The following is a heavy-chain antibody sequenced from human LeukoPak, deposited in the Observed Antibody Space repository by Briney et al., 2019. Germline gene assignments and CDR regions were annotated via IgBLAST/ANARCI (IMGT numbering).Heavy chain of an antibody. CDR1: GGSISSSSYY. Sequence: SETLSLTCTVSGGSISSSSYYWGWIRQPPGKGLEGIGSIYYSGRPYHNPSLRSRVTISVDTSKNQFSLKLSSVTAADTAVYYCARPAYGSGSLSAFDIWGQGTMVTVSS. CDR2: IYYSGRP. J-gene: IGHJ3*02. D-gene: IGHD3-10*01. V-gene: IGHV4-39*01. CDR3: ARPAYGSGSLSAFDI.